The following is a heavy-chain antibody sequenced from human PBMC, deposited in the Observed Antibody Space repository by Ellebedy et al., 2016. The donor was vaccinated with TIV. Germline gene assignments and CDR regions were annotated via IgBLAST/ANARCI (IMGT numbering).Heavy chain of an antibody. CDR2: ISYDGSNK. D-gene: IGHD5-18*01. J-gene: IGHJ6*02. V-gene: IGHV3-30-3*01. CDR1: GFTSSSYA. CDR3: AREPRDPAIYYGMDV. Sequence: PGGSLRLSCAVSGFTSSSYAMTWVSQAPGKVLEWVAVISYDGSNKYYADSVKGRFTISRDNSKNTLYLQMNSLRAEDTAVYYCAREPRDPAIYYGMDVWGQGTTVTVSS.